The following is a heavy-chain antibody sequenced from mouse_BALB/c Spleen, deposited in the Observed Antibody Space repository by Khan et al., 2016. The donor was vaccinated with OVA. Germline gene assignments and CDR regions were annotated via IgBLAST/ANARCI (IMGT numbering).Heavy chain of an antibody. CDR3: TGGGGGNRFAY. Sequence: QVQLQQSGAELVRPGVSVKISCKGSGYTFTDFTLHWVKQSHAMSLEWIGVISTYYGDATYNQRFKDKATMTVDKSSSTAYMELARLTSEDSAIYYGTGGGGGNRFAYWGQGTLVTVSA. CDR2: ISTYYGDA. CDR1: GYTFTDFT. V-gene: IGHV1S137*01. J-gene: IGHJ3*01.